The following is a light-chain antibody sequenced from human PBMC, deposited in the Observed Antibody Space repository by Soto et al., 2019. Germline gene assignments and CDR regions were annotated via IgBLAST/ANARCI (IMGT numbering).Light chain of an antibody. V-gene: IGLV2-14*03. CDR3: SSYTNKDTLL. CDR1: SSDVGGYDP. Sequence: QSALTQPASVSGSPGESITISCTGTSSDVGGYDPVSWYQQHPGKAPKLIIYDVTVRPSGISRRFSGSKSDNTASLAVSGLQPEDEADYYCSSYTNKDTLLFGGGTKLTVL. CDR2: DVT. J-gene: IGLJ3*02.